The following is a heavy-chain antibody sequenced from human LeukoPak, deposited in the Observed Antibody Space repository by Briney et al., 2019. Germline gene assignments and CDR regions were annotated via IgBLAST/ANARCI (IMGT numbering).Heavy chain of an antibody. J-gene: IGHJ4*02. D-gene: IGHD1-26*01. Sequence: AGSLSLSCAASGFTFSSYAMSWVRQAPGKGLEWVSSSSGSGGSTYYADPVKGRSTTSRDNSKHTLYLQLNSLTAEDTAVYYCAKVEVGATKRYYFDYWGQGTLVTVSS. CDR3: AKVEVGATKRYYFDY. CDR1: GFTFSSYA. V-gene: IGHV3-23*01. CDR2: SSGSGGST.